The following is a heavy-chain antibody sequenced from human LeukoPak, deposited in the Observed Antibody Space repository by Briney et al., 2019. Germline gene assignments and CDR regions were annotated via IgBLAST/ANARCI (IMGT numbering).Heavy chain of an antibody. CDR2: INPNSGGT. D-gene: IGHD3-3*01. CDR3: ARLVSDYDSHIDC. V-gene: IGHV1-2*02. J-gene: IGHJ4*02. CDR1: GYTFTGYY. Sequence: GASVKVSCKASGYTFTGYYMHWVRQAPGQGLEWMGWINPNSGGTNYAQKFQGRVTMTRDTSISTAYMELSRLRSDDTAVYYCARLVSDYDSHIDCWGQGTLVTVSS.